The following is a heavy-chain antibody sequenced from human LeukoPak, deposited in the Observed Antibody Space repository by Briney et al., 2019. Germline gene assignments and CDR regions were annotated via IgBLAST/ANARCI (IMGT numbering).Heavy chain of an antibody. CDR2: ISSNGGST. V-gene: IGHV3-64D*06. Sequence: PGGSLRLSCAASGFTFSSYAMHWVRQAPGKGLEYVSAISSNGGSTYYADSVKGRFTISRDNSKNTLYLQMSSLRAEDTAVYYCVKDVGVVVAAYYFDYWGQGTLVTVSS. J-gene: IGHJ4*02. CDR1: GFTFSSYA. CDR3: VKDVGVVVAAYYFDY. D-gene: IGHD2-15*01.